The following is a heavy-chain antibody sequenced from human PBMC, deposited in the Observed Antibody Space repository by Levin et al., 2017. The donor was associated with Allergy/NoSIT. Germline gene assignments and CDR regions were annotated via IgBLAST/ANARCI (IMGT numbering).Heavy chain of an antibody. CDR1: GFSFGTYG. J-gene: IGHJ4*02. Sequence: PGASVKVSCTASGFSFGTYGMNWVRQAPGKGLEWVAHISSSGGPTYYTDPVKGRFTISRDNAKESLFLQMTNLRIDDTAVYYCARGLFENWGQGTLVNVSS. V-gene: IGHV3-48*04. CDR3: ARGLFEN. CDR2: ISSSGGPT. D-gene: IGHD2-15*01.